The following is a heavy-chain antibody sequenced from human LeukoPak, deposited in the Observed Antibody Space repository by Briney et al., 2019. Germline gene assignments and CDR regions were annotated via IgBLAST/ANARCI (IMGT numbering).Heavy chain of an antibody. CDR3: ARGGISTWYDLNSWLDP. D-gene: IGHD6-13*01. J-gene: IGHJ5*02. Sequence: ASVKASCKASGYTFTSYDINWVRQAAGQGLEWMGWMNPNSGNTGYTQKFQGRVTLTRNTSISTAYMELSSLRSEDTAVYYCARGGISTWYDLNSWLDPWGRGTQVTVSS. CDR1: GYTFTSYD. CDR2: MNPNSGNT. V-gene: IGHV1-8*01.